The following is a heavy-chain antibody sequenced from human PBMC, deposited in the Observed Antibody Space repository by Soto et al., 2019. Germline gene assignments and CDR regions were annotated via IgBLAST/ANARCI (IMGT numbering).Heavy chain of an antibody. V-gene: IGHV3-21*01. CDR3: ARAGIAAAGSGFDP. J-gene: IGHJ5*02. D-gene: IGHD6-13*01. CDR1: GFTFNSYS. CDR2: ISSSSSYI. Sequence: EVQLVEAGGGLVKPGGSLRLSCAASGFTFNSYSMNWVRQAPGKGLEWVSSISSSSSYIYYADSVKGRFTISRDNAKNSLYLQMNSLRAEDTAVYYCARAGIAAAGSGFDPWGQGTLVTVSS.